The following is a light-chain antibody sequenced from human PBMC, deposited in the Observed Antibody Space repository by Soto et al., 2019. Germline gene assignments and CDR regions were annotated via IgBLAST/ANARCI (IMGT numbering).Light chain of an antibody. CDR2: GAS. CDR3: QQYGGSPRIT. V-gene: IGKV3-20*01. Sequence: IVLPQSTGTLSLSPGEGATLSCRASERLSSVYLAWYQQRPGQPPRLLIYGASNRATGIPDRFSGSASGTDFTLIINRLEPEDVAIYYCQQYGGSPRITFGQGRLLENK. J-gene: IGKJ5*01. CDR1: ERLSSVY.